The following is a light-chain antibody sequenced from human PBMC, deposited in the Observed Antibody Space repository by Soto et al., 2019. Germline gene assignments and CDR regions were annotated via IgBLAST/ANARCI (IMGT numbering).Light chain of an antibody. CDR2: DAS. Sequence: EIVLTQSPATLTLSPGERATLSCRASQSVSRHLAWYQQKPGQAPRLLIYDASNRATGIPARFSGSGSGTDFTLTISRLEPEDFAVYYCQQFSSYPLTFGGGTKVDIK. V-gene: IGKV3-11*01. CDR3: QQFSSYPLT. J-gene: IGKJ4*01. CDR1: QSVSRH.